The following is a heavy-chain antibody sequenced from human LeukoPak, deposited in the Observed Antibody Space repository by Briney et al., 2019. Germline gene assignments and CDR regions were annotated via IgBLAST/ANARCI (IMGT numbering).Heavy chain of an antibody. Sequence: GGSLRLSCAVSGFTFSSYAVSWVRQAPGKGLEWVSYINPRSTYTDYADSVKGRFTVTRDNAKNSLYLQMDSLSADDTAMYYCARDRYFYYYGMDVWGQGTTVTVSS. CDR3: ARDRYFYYYGMDV. CDR1: GFTFSSYA. CDR2: INPRSTYT. V-gene: IGHV3-21*04. J-gene: IGHJ6*02.